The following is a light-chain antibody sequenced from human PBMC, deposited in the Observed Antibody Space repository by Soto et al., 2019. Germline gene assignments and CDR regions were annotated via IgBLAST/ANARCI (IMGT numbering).Light chain of an antibody. CDR1: QSTNNY. V-gene: IGKV1-39*01. CDR3: QQSFKTPLT. CDR2: ATS. J-gene: IGKJ4*01. Sequence: IPMTQSPPSLSASVGDRVIITCRASQSTNNYVNWYQQKPGKAPKLLIYATSILQGGVPPRFSGSGSETDYTLTITSLQPEDFGTYYCQQSFKTPLTFGAGTNVEIK.